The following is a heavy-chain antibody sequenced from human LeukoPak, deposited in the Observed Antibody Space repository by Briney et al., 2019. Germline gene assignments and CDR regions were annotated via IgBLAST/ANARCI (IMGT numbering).Heavy chain of an antibody. CDR3: ARESFSAYYGSGSFDV. J-gene: IGHJ6*04. CDR2: IYSGGST. D-gene: IGHD3-10*01. V-gene: IGHV3-66*02. Sequence: GGSLRLSCVASGFTVSSNYMSWVRQAPGKGLEWVSVIYSGGSTYYADSVKGRFTISRDNSKNTLYLQMNSLRAEDTAVYYCARESFSAYYGSGSFDVWGKGTTVTVSS. CDR1: GFTVSSNY.